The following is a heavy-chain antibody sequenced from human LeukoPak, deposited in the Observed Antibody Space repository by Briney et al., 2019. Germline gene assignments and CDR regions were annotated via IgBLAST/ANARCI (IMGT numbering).Heavy chain of an antibody. CDR3: AIVGSSGWYNAFDI. D-gene: IGHD6-19*01. J-gene: IGHJ3*02. V-gene: IGHV3-7*01. CDR2: INQDGGEK. Sequence: GGSLRLSCAASGFTFSRYWMTWVRQAPGKGLEWVANINQDGGEKYYVDSVTGRFTISRDNAKNSVYLQMNSLRAEDTAVYYCAIVGSSGWYNAFDIWGQGTMVTVSS. CDR1: GFTFSRYW.